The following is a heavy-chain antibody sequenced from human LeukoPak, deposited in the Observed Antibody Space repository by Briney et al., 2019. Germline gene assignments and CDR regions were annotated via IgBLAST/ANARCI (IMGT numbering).Heavy chain of an antibody. J-gene: IGHJ4*02. CDR3: ARGTADVDY. D-gene: IGHD2-21*02. CDR1: GFTFSSYG. CDR2: ISYDGSNK. V-gene: IGHV3-30*03. Sequence: GGSLRLSCAASGFTFSSYGMHWVRQAPGKGLEWVAVISYDGSNKYYADSMKGRFTISRDNSKNTLYLQMNSLRAEDAAVYYCARGTADVDYWGQGTLVTVSS.